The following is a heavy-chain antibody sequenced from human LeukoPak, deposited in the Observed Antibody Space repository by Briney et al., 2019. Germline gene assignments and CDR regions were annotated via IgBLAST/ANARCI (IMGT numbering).Heavy chain of an antibody. CDR3: ASRLRLGELSLYKRDY. V-gene: IGHV4-39*07. CDR2: IYYSGST. CDR1: GGSISSSSYY. J-gene: IGHJ4*02. D-gene: IGHD3-16*02. Sequence: PSETLSLTCTVSGGSISSSSYYWGWIRQPPGKGPERIGSIYYSGSTYYNPSLKSRVTISVDTSNNQFSLKLSSVTAAATAVYYCASRLRLGELSLYKRDYWGQGTLVTVYS.